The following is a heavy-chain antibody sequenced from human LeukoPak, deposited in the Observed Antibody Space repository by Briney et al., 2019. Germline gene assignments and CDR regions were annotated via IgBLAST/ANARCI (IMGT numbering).Heavy chain of an antibody. CDR1: GFTFSSNA. D-gene: IGHD3-10*01. CDR3: AKDGFRVPPQGDY. Sequence: GGSLRLSCAASGFTFSSNAMSWIRQAPGKGLEWVSAISGSGGSTYYADSVKGRFTISRDNSKNTLYLQMNSLRAEDTAIYYCAKDGFRVPPQGDYWGQGTLDTVSS. J-gene: IGHJ4*02. V-gene: IGHV3-23*01. CDR2: ISGSGGST.